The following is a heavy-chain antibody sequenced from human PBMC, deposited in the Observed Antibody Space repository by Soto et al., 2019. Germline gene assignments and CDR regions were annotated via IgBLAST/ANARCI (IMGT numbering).Heavy chain of an antibody. CDR2: VYYSGNT. D-gene: IGHD3-10*01. Sequence: PSETLSLTCAVSGDSISDSTYFWGWIRQPPGKGLEWIGCVYYSGNTYYNPSLKSRVTIAVDTSKNRFSLKLSSVTAADTAVYYCARQSYGSGAYANFCGHGTLVTGSS. CDR1: GDSISDSTYF. J-gene: IGHJ4*01. V-gene: IGHV4-39*02. CDR3: ARQSYGSGAYANF.